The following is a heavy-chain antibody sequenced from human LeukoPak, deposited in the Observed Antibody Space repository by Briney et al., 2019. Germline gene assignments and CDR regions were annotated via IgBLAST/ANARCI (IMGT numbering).Heavy chain of an antibody. Sequence: PGGSLRLSCAASGFSFSSYWMSWVRQAPGKGLEWVANIKQDGSEEYYVDSVKGRFTISRDSAKNSLYVQMNSLRAEDTAVYYCARVNPSSSWSGWFDPWGQGTLVTVSS. CDR3: ARVNPSSSWSGWFDP. V-gene: IGHV3-7*01. CDR2: IKQDGSEE. CDR1: GFSFSSYW. D-gene: IGHD6-13*01. J-gene: IGHJ5*02.